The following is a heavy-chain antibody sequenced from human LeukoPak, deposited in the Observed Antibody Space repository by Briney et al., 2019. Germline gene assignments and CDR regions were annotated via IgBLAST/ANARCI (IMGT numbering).Heavy chain of an antibody. CDR2: INHSGST. J-gene: IGHJ4*02. Sequence: SETLSLTCAVYGGSFSGYYWSWIRQPPGKGLEWIGEINHSGSTNYNPSLKSRVTISVDTSKNQFSLKLSSVTAADTAVYCCARGGVAALYWGQGTLVTVSS. CDR1: GGSFSGYY. D-gene: IGHD6-6*01. V-gene: IGHV4-34*01. CDR3: ARGGVAALY.